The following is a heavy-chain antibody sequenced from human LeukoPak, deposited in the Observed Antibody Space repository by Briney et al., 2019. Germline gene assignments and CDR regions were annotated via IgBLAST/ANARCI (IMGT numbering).Heavy chain of an antibody. CDR2: IRGSASGLGSGM. D-gene: IGHD7-27*01. V-gene: IGHV3-48*04. CDR1: GFIFSDYS. J-gene: IGHJ4*02. CDR3: ARDNNWGFDY. Sequence: GRSLRLSCAASGFIFSDYSMNWVRQAPGKGLEWVSNIRGSASGLGSGMYYADSVKGRFTISRDDAKNSLYLQMSSLRAEDTAFYYCARDNNWGFDYWGQGALVTVSS.